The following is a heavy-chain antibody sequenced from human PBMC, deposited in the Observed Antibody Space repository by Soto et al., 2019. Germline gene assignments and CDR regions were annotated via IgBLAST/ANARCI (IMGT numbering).Heavy chain of an antibody. CDR3: AKHSSTFVF. J-gene: IGHJ4*02. V-gene: IGHV3-30*18. CDR1: GFTFSSYG. CDR2: ISYNGNKI. Sequence: PGGSLRLSCKTSGFTFSSYGLHWLRQAPGKGLERVTFISYNGNKINYADSVKGRFTVSRDNSKNTLYLQMNSLRPEDTAVYYCAKHSSTFVFWGQGTLVTVSS. D-gene: IGHD2-2*01.